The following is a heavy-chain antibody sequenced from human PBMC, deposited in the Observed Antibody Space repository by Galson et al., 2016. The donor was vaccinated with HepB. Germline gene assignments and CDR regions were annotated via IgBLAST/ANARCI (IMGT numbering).Heavy chain of an antibody. CDR2: ISAYNGNT. V-gene: IGHV1-18*01. D-gene: IGHD2-2*01. J-gene: IGHJ6*02. CDR1: GYTFTTYG. CDR3: ARDPRKIRYQLLEIYYYYYAMDA. Sequence: SVKVSCKASGYTFTTYGIRWVRQAPGQGLEWMGWISAYNGNTNYAQKLQGRVTMTTDTSTSTAYMELRSPRSDDAAVYYCARDPRKIRYQLLEIYYYYYAMDARGQGTTVTVSS.